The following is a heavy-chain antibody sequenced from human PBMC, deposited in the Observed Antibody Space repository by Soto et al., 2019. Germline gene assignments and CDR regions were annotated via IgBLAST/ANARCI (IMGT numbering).Heavy chain of an antibody. Sequence: EVQLMQSGAEVKKPGESLRISCKASGYSFMNFWIGWVRQVPGKGLEWMGFIYPGDSDTRYSPSFQGQVTISADTSRSTAYLQWSSLKASDSAIYFCARHPSPPYSFADGDFWGQGTLVTVSS. CDR1: GYSFMNFW. CDR2: IYPGDSDT. V-gene: IGHV5-51*01. D-gene: IGHD5-18*01. CDR3: ARHPSPPYSFADGDF. J-gene: IGHJ4*02.